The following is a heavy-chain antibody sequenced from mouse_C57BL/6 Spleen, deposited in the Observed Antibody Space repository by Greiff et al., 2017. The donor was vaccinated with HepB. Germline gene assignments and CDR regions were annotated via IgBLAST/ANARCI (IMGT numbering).Heavy chain of an antibody. J-gene: IGHJ3*01. CDR2: ISSGGDYI. CDR1: GFTFSSYA. Sequence: EVKLMESGEGLVKPGGSLKLSCAASGFTFSSYAMSWVRQTPEKRLEWVAYISSGGDYIYYADTVKGRFTISRDNARNTLYLQMSSLKSEDTAMYYCTRGDYYGSSPAWFAYWGQGTLVTVAA. CDR3: TRGDYYGSSPAWFAY. V-gene: IGHV5-9-1*02. D-gene: IGHD1-1*01.